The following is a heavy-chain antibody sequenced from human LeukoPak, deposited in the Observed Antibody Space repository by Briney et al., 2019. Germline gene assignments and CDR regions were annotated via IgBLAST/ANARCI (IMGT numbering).Heavy chain of an antibody. CDR1: GYTFTGYY. D-gene: IGHD3-10*01. CDR3: ARGGSGSYSALDI. Sequence: ASVKVSCKASGYTFTGYYIHWVRQAPGQGLEWMGWINPNSGGTSYAQKFQGWVTMTRNTSISTADMVLSRPTSDDTAVYYCARGGSGSYSALDIWGQGTMVTVSS. J-gene: IGHJ3*02. V-gene: IGHV1-2*04. CDR2: INPNSGGT.